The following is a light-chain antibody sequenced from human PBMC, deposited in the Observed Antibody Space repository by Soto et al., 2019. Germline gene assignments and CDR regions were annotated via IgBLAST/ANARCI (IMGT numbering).Light chain of an antibody. CDR1: QSISTW. CDR2: KAS. V-gene: IGKV1-5*03. CDR3: QHYSSYPLT. J-gene: IGKJ4*01. Sequence: IQMTQSPATLSAAVGDRVTITCRASQSISTWLAWHQQKVGKAPKPLIYKASSLESGGPSRFSGSGSGTEFTLTIRRLQPDESATYYCQHYSSYPLTFGGGTKVDIK.